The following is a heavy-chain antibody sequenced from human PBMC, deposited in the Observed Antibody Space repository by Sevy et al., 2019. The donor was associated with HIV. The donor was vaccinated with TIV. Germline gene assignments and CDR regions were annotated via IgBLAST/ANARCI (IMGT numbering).Heavy chain of an antibody. J-gene: IGHJ4*02. CDR1: GYSFTSYW. Sequence: GESLKISCKGSGYSFTSYWIGWVRQMPGKGLEWMWIIYPGDSDSRYSPSFQGQVTISAHKSISTAYLQWSSLKASDTVLYYCARHVGSTSSLDYWGQGTLVTVSS. D-gene: IGHD2-2*01. V-gene: IGHV5-51*01. CDR2: IYPGDSDS. CDR3: ARHVGSTSSLDY.